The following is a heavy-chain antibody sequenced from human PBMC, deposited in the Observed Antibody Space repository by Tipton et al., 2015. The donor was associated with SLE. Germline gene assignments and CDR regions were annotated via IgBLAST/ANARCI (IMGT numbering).Heavy chain of an antibody. CDR3: ASGGYYGSGSYYGGWFDP. CDR2: INHSGST. D-gene: IGHD3-10*01. Sequence: TLSLTCAVYGGSFSGYYWSWIRQPPGKGLEWFGEINHSGSTKYNPSRKSRVTISIDTSKNQFSLNLSSVTAADTAVYYCASGGYYGSGSYYGGWFDPWGQGTLVIVSS. CDR1: GGSFSGYY. V-gene: IGHV4-34*01. J-gene: IGHJ5*02.